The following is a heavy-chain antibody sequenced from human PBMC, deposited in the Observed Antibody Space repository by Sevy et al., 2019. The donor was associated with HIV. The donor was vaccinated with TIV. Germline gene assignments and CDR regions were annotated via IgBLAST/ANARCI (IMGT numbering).Heavy chain of an antibody. J-gene: IGHJ4*02. Sequence: GGSLRLSCAASGFTFDDYAMHWVRQPPGKGLEWVSGISWNSAGIVYADSVKGRFTISRDNAKKSLYLQMNSLRPEDTAFYFCAKGNTQTLIDSSGYRLPLGFDYWGQGALVTVSS. D-gene: IGHD3-22*01. CDR2: ISWNSAGI. CDR1: GFTFDDYA. CDR3: AKGNTQTLIDSSGYRLPLGFDY. V-gene: IGHV3-9*01.